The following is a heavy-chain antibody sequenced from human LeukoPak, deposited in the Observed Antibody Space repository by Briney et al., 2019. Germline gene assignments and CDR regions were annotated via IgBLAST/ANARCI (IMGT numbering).Heavy chain of an antibody. D-gene: IGHD6-13*01. CDR1: GFTFSSYG. CDR2: IWYDGSNK. CDR3: ARVATAAGIGDAFDI. V-gene: IGHV3-33*01. J-gene: IGHJ3*02. Sequence: PGGSLRLSCAASGFTFSSYGMHWVRQAPGKGLEWVAVIWYDGSNKYYADSVKGRFTISRDNSKNTLYLQMNSLRAEDTAVYYCARVATAAGIGDAFDIWGQGTMVIVSS.